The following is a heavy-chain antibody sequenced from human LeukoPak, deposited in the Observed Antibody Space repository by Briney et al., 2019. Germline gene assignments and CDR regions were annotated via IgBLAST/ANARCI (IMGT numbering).Heavy chain of an antibody. D-gene: IGHD3-10*01. V-gene: IGHV3-72*01. J-gene: IGHJ4*02. Sequence: PGGSLRLPCAASGFTFSDHYMDWVRQAPGKGLEWVGRIRNKANSYTTEYAASVKGRFTISRDDSKNSLYLQVNSLKTEDTAVYYCVAMLRGVGYWGQGTLVTVSS. CDR3: VAMLRGVGY. CDR2: IRNKANSYTT. CDR1: GFTFSDHY.